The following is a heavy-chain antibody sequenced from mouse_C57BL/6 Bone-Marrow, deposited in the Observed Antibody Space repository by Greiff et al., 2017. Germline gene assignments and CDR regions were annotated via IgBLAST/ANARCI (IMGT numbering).Heavy chain of an antibody. CDR1: GYTFTDYN. D-gene: IGHD2-1*01. J-gene: IGHJ1*03. Sequence: EVKLQESGPELVKPGASVKIPCKASGYTFTDYNMDWVKQSHGKSLEWIGDINPNNGGTIYNQKFKGKATLTVDKSSSTAYMELRSLTSEDTAVYYCAREGIYYGNSYWYFDVWGTGTTVTVSS. CDR2: INPNNGGT. CDR3: AREGIYYGNSYWYFDV. V-gene: IGHV1-18*01.